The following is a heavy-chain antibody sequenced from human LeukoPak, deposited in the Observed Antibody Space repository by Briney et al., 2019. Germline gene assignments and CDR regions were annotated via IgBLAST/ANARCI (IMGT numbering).Heavy chain of an antibody. CDR1: GFIFSQYS. CDR3: ASLNGNLFDY. V-gene: IGHV3-30-3*01. J-gene: IGHJ4*02. CDR2: ISYDGSNK. Sequence: GGSLRLSCAASGFIFSQYSMNWVRQAPGKGLEWVAVISYDGSNKYYADSVKGRFTISRDNSKNTLYLQMNSLRAEDTAVYYCASLNGNLFDYWGQGTLVTVSP. D-gene: IGHD4-23*01.